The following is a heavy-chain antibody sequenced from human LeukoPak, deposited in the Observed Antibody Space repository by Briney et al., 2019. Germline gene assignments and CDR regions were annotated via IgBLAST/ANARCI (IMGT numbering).Heavy chain of an antibody. V-gene: IGHV5-51*01. Sequence: PGESLKISCKGSGYSFTSYWIGWVRQMPGKGLEWMGIIYPGDSGTRYSPSFQGQVTISADKSISTAYLQWSSLKASDTAMYYCARRDVPYSSGWYLGFDYWGQGTLVTVSS. D-gene: IGHD6-19*01. CDR1: GYSFTSYW. CDR2: IYPGDSGT. CDR3: ARRDVPYSSGWYLGFDY. J-gene: IGHJ4*02.